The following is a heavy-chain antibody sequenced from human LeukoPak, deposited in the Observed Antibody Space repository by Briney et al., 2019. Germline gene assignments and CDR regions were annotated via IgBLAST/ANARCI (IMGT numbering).Heavy chain of an antibody. CDR1: GGSISSSSYY. Sequence: SETLSLTCTVSGGSISSSSYYWGWIRQPPGKGLEWIGSIYYSGSTYYNPSLKSRVTISVDTSKNQFSLKLSSVTATDTAVYYCARLGDVDIVATSFFRWGQGTLVTVSS. D-gene: IGHD5-12*01. CDR2: IYYSGST. V-gene: IGHV4-39*01. CDR3: ARLGDVDIVATSFFR. J-gene: IGHJ4*02.